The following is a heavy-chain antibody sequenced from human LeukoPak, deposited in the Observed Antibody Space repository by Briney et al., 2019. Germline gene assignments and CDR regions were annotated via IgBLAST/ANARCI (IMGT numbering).Heavy chain of an antibody. D-gene: IGHD2/OR15-2a*01. Sequence: GESLKISCKASGYRFSGYWIGWVRPMPGKGLEWLGVIWPDDSDTRYSPSFQGRASISADMSISTVYLQWNRLKASDTAMYYCARHPPSSISRYSYYGMDVWGQGTSVTVSS. CDR1: GYRFSGYW. J-gene: IGHJ6*02. V-gene: IGHV5-51*01. CDR2: IWPDDSDT. CDR3: ARHPPSSISRYSYYGMDV.